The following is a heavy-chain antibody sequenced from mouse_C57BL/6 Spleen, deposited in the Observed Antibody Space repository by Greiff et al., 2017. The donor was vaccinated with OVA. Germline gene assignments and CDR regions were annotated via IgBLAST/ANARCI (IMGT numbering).Heavy chain of an antibody. V-gene: IGHV1-59*01. CDR2: IDPSDSYT. CDR3: ARYWAYFDY. J-gene: IGHJ2*01. D-gene: IGHD4-1*01. CDR1: GYTFTSYW. Sequence: VKLQQPGAELVRPGTSVKLSCKASGYTFTSYWMHWVKQRPGQGLEWIGVIDPSDSYTNYNQKFKGKATLTVDTSSSTAYMQLSSLTSEDSAVYYCARYWAYFDYWGQGTTLTVSS.